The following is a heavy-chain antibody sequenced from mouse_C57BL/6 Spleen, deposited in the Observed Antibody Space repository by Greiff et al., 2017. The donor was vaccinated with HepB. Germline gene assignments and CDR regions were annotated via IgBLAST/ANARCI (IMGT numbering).Heavy chain of an antibody. CDR3: ATIYYDYEGLYYYAMDY. D-gene: IGHD2-4*01. V-gene: IGHV5-17*01. Sequence: EVQLQESGGGLVKPGGSLKLSCAASGFTFSDYGMHWVRQAPEKGLEWVAYISSGSSTIYYADTVKGRFTISRDNAKNTLFLQMTSLRSEDTAMYYCATIYYDYEGLYYYAMDYWGQGTSVTVSS. CDR1: GFTFSDYG. CDR2: ISSGSSTI. J-gene: IGHJ4*01.